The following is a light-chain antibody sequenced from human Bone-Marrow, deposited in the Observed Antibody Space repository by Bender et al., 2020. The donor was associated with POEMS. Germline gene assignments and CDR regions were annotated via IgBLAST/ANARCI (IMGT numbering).Light chain of an antibody. CDR1: DVVNYNL. J-gene: IGLJ3*02. V-gene: IGLV2-14*02. Sequence: QSALTQPPSASGSPGQSITISCTGSDVVNYNLVSWYQQHPGKAPRLMIYEGNKRPSGISNRFSGTKSGNTASLAITGLQAEDEGDYYCQSYDNSLGGWVFGGGTKLTVL. CDR2: EGN. CDR3: QSYDNSLGGWV.